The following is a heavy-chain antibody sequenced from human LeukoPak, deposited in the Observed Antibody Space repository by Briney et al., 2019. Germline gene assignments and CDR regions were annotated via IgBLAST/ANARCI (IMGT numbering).Heavy chain of an antibody. V-gene: IGHV3-11*05. CDR1: GGSISSYY. D-gene: IGHD3-22*01. Sequence: PSETLSLTCTVPGGSISSYYMSWIRQAPGKGLEWVSYISSSSSYTNYADSVKGRFTISRDNAKNSLYLQMNSLRAEDTAVYYCARGIYDSSGYTAFDIWGQGTMVTVSS. J-gene: IGHJ3*02. CDR2: ISSSSSYT. CDR3: ARGIYDSSGYTAFDI.